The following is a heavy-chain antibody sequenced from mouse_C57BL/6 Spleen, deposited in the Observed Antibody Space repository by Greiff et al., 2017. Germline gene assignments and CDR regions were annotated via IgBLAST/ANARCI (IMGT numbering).Heavy chain of an antibody. CDR3: TREGYSSY. D-gene: IGHD2-12*01. V-gene: IGHV1-15*01. J-gene: IGHJ3*01. Sequence: VQLQQSGAELVRPGASVTLSCKASGYTFTDYEMHWVKQTPVHGLEWIGAIDPETGGTAYNQKFKGKAILTADKSSSTAYMALRSLTSEDSAVYYCTREGYSSYWGQGTLVTVSA. CDR2: IDPETGGT. CDR1: GYTFTDYE.